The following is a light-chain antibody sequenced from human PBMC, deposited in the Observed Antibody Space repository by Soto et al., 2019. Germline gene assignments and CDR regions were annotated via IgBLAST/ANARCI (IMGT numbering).Light chain of an antibody. CDR1: QSLLYSSNNKNY. J-gene: IGKJ5*01. CDR2: WAS. CDR3: QQYYTPPIT. Sequence: DIVMTQSPDSLTVSLGERATINCKSSQSLLYSSNNKNYLAWYKQKPGQPPKLLIYWASTRESGVPDRFSGSGSETDFTLTISSLQAEDVAVYYCQQYYTPPITFGQGTRLEIK. V-gene: IGKV4-1*01.